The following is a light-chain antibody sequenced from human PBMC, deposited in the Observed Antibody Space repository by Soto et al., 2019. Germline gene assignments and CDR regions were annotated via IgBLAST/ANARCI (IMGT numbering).Light chain of an antibody. V-gene: IGLV2-23*01. CDR1: SSDVGSYNL. Sequence: QSALTQPASLSGSPGQSITISCTGTSSDVGSYNLVSWYQQHPGKAPKLMIYEGTKRPSGVSNRFSGSKSGNTASLTISGLQAEDEADYYCCSYARTRTLLFGGGTKLTVL. J-gene: IGLJ2*01. CDR3: CSYARTRTLL. CDR2: EGT.